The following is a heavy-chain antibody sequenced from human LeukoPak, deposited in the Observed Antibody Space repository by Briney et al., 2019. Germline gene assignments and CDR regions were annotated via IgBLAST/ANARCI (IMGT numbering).Heavy chain of an antibody. D-gene: IGHD6-19*01. CDR3: ARDTVSGRYDY. J-gene: IGHJ4*02. CDR2: ISSSSSTI. Sequence: GGSLRLSCAASGFTFSSYSMNWVRQAPGKGLEWVSYISSSSSTIYYADSVKGRFTISRDNAKNSLYLQMNSLRAEDTAVYYCARDTVSGRYDYWGQGTLVTVSS. CDR1: GFTFSSYS. V-gene: IGHV3-48*01.